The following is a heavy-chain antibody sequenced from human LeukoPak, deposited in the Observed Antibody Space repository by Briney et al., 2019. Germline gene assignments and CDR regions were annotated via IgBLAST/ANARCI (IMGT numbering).Heavy chain of an antibody. D-gene: IGHD3-10*02. Sequence: GGSLRLSCAASGFTFSRHNMNWVRQAPGKGLEWVSSISSSSSYIYYADSVKGRFTISRDNAKNSLYLQMDSLRAEDTAVYYCAELGITMIGGVWGKGTTVTISS. V-gene: IGHV3-21*01. CDR2: ISSSSSYI. CDR1: GFTFSRHN. CDR3: AELGITMIGGV. J-gene: IGHJ6*04.